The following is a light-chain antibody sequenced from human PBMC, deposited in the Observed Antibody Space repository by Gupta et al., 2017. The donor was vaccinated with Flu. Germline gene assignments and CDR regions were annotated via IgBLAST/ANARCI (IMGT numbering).Light chain of an antibody. CDR3: QQRSNWPIT. CDR1: QSVSSY. J-gene: IGKJ5*01. V-gene: IGKV3-11*01. Sequence: PATLPLSPGERATPACRASQSVSSYLAWYQQKPGQAPRLLIYDASNRATGIPARFSGSGSGTDFTLTISSLEPEDFAVYYCQQRSNWPITFGQGTRLEIK. CDR2: DAS.